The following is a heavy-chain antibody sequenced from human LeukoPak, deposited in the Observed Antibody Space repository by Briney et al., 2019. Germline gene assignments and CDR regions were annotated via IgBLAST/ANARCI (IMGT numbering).Heavy chain of an antibody. J-gene: IGHJ4*02. CDR2: INHSGST. Sequence: SETLSLTCAVYGGSFSGYYWSWIRQPPGKGLEWIGEINHSGSTNYNPSLKSRVTISVDTSKNQFSVKLSSVTAADTAVYYCARDGSTPDYWGQGTLVTVSS. CDR1: GGSFSGYY. CDR3: ARDGSTPDY. D-gene: IGHD6-13*01. V-gene: IGHV4-34*01.